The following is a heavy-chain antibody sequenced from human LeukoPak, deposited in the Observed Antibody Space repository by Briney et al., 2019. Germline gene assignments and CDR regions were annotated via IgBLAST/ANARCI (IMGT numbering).Heavy chain of an antibody. CDR2: ITSSSSTI. V-gene: IGHV3-48*01. Sequence: GGSLRLSCAASGFTFSSYAMSWVRQAPGKGLEWVSYITSSSSTIYYADSVKGRFTISRDNAKNSLHLQMNSLRAEDTAVYYCARGSGSYQIFDYWGQGTLVTVSP. CDR3: ARGSGSYQIFDY. D-gene: IGHD1-26*01. CDR1: GFTFSSYA. J-gene: IGHJ4*02.